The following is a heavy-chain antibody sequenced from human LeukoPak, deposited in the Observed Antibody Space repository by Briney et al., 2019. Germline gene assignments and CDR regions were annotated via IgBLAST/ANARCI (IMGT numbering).Heavy chain of an antibody. V-gene: IGHV3-21*01. CDR1: GFTFTNYG. CDR2: ISGSGSYI. D-gene: IGHD6-13*01. J-gene: IGHJ4*02. Sequence: PGGSLRLSCAASGFTFTNYGVNWVRQAQGKGLEWVSFISGSGSYIYYADSVKGRFTISRDNAKNSLYLQMNSLRAEDTAVYYCARDPSPYSSSWFGAPDYWGQGTLVTVSS. CDR3: ARDPSPYSSSWFGAPDY.